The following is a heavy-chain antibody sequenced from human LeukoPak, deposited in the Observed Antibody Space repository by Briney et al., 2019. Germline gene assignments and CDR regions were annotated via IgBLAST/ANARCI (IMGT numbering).Heavy chain of an antibody. D-gene: IGHD2-15*01. V-gene: IGHV1-69*05. CDR2: IIPIFGTA. Sequence: ASVKVSFKASGGTFSSYAISWVRQAPGQGLEWMGRIIPIFGTANYAQKFQGRVTITTDESTSTAYMELSSLRSEDTAVYYCARAWTEAANDAFDIWGQGTMVTVSS. CDR1: GGTFSSYA. CDR3: ARAWTEAANDAFDI. J-gene: IGHJ3*02.